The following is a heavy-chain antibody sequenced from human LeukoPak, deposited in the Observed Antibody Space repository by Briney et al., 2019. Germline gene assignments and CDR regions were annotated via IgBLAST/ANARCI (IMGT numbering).Heavy chain of an antibody. V-gene: IGHV4-34*01. D-gene: IGHD3-10*01. CDR3: ARAWFRFDP. CDR2: INHSGNT. Sequence: PSETLSLTCAVYGGSFSGYYWSWIRQPPGKGLEWIGEINHSGNTNYNPSLKSRVTISVDTSKNQFSLKLSSVTAADTAVYYCARAWFRFDPWGQGTLVTVSS. J-gene: IGHJ5*02. CDR1: GGSFSGYY.